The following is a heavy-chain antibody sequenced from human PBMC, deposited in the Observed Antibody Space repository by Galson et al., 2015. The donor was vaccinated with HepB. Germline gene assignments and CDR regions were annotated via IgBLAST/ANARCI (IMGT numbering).Heavy chain of an antibody. D-gene: IGHD2-2*01. J-gene: IGHJ4*02. CDR2: IDWDDDK. V-gene: IGHV2-70*04. CDR3: ARAGGMDCSSTSCPLDY. CDR1: GFSLSTSGMR. Sequence: PALVKPTQTLTLTCTFSGFSLSTSGMRVSWIRQPPGKALEWLARIDWDDDKFYSTSLKTRLTISKDTSKNQVVLTMTNMDPVDTATYYCARAGGMDCSSTSCPLDYWGQGTLVTVSS.